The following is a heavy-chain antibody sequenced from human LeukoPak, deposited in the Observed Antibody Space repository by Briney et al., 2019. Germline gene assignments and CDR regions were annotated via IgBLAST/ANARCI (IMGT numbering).Heavy chain of an antibody. CDR1: GFTFSYYS. CDR2: ISRSSTYI. D-gene: IGHD5-18*01. J-gene: IGHJ4*02. CDR3: ARDGAPYGYGDFLDFDY. V-gene: IGHV3-21*01. Sequence: GGSLRLSCAASGFTFSYYSMNWVRQAPGKGLEWVSSISRSSTYIYYADSVKGRFTISRDNAKNSLYLQLNSLRAEDTAVYYCARDGAPYGYGDFLDFDYWGQGTLVTVSS.